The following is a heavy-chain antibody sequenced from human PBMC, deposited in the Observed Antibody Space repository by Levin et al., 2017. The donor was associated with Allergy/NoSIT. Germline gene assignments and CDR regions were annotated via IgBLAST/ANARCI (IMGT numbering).Heavy chain of an antibody. CDR3: ARDDVGGNYPTFDF. D-gene: IGHD1-26*01. Sequence: ASVKVSCKASGGTFRRYNFSWLRQAPGQGLEWMGGIIPMFGTANYVEKFQGRLTITADESTTTAYMELRSLTSEDTAVYYCARDDVGGNYPTFDFWGQGTLVTVSS. J-gene: IGHJ4*02. CDR2: IIPMFGTA. V-gene: IGHV1-69*13. CDR1: GGTFRRYN.